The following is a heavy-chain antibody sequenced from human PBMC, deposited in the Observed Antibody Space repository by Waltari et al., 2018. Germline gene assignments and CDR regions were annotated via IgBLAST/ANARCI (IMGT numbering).Heavy chain of an antibody. CDR1: GFTFSSYW. J-gene: IGHJ2*01. CDR3: ARDFGSGNWYFDL. CDR2: IKQDGSEK. V-gene: IGHV3-7*01. Sequence: EVQLVESGGGLVQPGGSLRLSCAASGFTFSSYWMSWVRQAPGKGLEWVANIKQDGSEKYYVDSVKGRFTISSDNAKNSLYLQMNSLRAEDTAVYYCARDFGSGNWYFDLWGRGTLVTVSS. D-gene: IGHD3-10*01.